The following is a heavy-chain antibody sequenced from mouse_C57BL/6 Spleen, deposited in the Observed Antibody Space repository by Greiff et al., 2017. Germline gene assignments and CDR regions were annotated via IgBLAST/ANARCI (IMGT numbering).Heavy chain of an antibody. CDR2: ISYDGSN. Sequence: EVKLQESGPGLVKPSQSLSLTCSVTGYSITSGYYWNWIRQFPGNKLEWMGYISYDGSNNYNPSLKNRISITRDTSKNQFFLKLNSVTTEDTATYYCARERGNYEAWFAYWGQGTLVTVSA. D-gene: IGHD2-4*01. V-gene: IGHV3-6*01. J-gene: IGHJ3*01. CDR3: ARERGNYEAWFAY. CDR1: GYSITSGYY.